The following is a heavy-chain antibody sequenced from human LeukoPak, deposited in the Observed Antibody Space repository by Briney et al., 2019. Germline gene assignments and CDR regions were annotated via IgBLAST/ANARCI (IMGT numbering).Heavy chain of an antibody. V-gene: IGHV3-7*03. CDR3: AKYYNESSGYLYYFDY. D-gene: IGHD3-22*01. Sequence: PGGSLRLSCAAPGFTFRTYWITWVRQAPGERLEWVANIKEDGSEKYYVDSVKGRFTISRDNVKNSLYLQMNSLRAEDTAVYYCAKYYNESSGYLYYFDYWGQGTLVTVSS. CDR2: IKEDGSEK. CDR1: GFTFRTYW. J-gene: IGHJ4*02.